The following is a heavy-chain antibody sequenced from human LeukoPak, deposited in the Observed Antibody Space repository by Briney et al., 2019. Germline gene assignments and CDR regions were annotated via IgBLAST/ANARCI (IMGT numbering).Heavy chain of an antibody. Sequence: GGSLRLSCAASGLTFRNYGMHWVRQAPGKGLECVAIISCDGSSKYYADSVKGRFTISRDNSKNTLYPQMNSLRAEDTAVYYCARERELAPGGYSYGFDFWGQGTLVTVSS. J-gene: IGHJ5*01. D-gene: IGHD5-18*01. CDR3: ARERELAPGGYSYGFDF. CDR1: GLTFRNYG. CDR2: ISCDGSSK. V-gene: IGHV3-30*03.